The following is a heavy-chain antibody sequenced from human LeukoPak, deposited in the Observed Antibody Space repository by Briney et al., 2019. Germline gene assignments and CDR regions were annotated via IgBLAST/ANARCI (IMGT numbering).Heavy chain of an antibody. CDR1: GGSIGSYY. CDR2: IYYSGST. Sequence: SETLSLTCTVSGGSIGSYYWSWIRQPPGKRLEWIGYIYYSGSTNYNPSLKSRVTISVDTSKNQFSLKLRSVTAADTAVYYCARDRLFGVVTDWGQGTLVTVSS. CDR3: ARDRLFGVVTD. V-gene: IGHV4-59*01. D-gene: IGHD3-3*01. J-gene: IGHJ4*02.